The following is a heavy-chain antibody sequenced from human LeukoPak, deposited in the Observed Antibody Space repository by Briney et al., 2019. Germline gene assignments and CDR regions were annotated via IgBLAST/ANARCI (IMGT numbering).Heavy chain of an antibody. CDR3: AKKGGSLSPGNYFDY. J-gene: IGHJ4*02. CDR1: GFTFSSYA. CDR2: LSESGVAT. Sequence: PGGSLRLSCAASGFTFSSYAMHWVRQAPGKGLEWVSSLSESGVATYYADSVKGRLTISRDNSKNTLYLQMNSLRAEDTAVYYCAKKGGSLSPGNYFDYWGQGTLVTVSS. D-gene: IGHD3-16*01. V-gene: IGHV3-23*01.